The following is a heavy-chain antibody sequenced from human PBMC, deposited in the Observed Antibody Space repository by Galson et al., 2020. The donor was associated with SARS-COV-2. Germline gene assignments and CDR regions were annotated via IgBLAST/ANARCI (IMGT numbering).Heavy chain of an antibody. CDR1: GFTFSSYS. CDR2: ISSSSSTI. Sequence: GGSLRLSCAASGFTFSSYSMNWVRQAPGKGLEWVSYISSSSSTIYYADSVKGRFTISRDNAKNSLYLQMNSLRAEDTAVYYCARDLSRLLRYWGGPYGMDVWGQGTTVTVSS. J-gene: IGHJ6*02. V-gene: IGHV3-48*01. D-gene: IGHD3-9*01. CDR3: ARDLSRLLRYWGGPYGMDV.